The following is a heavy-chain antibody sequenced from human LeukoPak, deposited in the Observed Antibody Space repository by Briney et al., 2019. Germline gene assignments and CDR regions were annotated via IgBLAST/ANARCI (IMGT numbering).Heavy chain of an antibody. V-gene: IGHV4-38-2*01. J-gene: IGHJ3*02. Sequence: PSETLSLTCAVYGGSFSGYYWGWIRQPPGKGLEWIGSIYHSGSTYYNPSLKSRVTISVDTSKNQFSLKLSSVTAADTAVYYCARVSTGAGDAFDIWGQGTMVTVSS. CDR2: IYHSGST. CDR3: ARVSTGAGDAFDI. CDR1: GGSFSGYY. D-gene: IGHD1-14*01.